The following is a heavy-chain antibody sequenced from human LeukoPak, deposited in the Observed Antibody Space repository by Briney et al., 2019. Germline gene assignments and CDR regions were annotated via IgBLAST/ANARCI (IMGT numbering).Heavy chain of an antibody. CDR2: ISGGASEV. V-gene: IGHV3-11*01. Sequence: GGSLRLSCAASGFTFSDSYMTWVRQAPGKGLELLSYISGGASEVNYIDSVRGRFTISRDNATNSLYVHMNSLRVEDTAVYYCSRDPRNNDYWGQGTLVTVSS. J-gene: IGHJ4*02. CDR3: SRDPRNNDY. CDR1: GFTFSDSY.